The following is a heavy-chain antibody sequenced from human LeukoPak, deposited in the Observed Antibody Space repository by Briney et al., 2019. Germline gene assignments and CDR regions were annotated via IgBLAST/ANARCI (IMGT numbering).Heavy chain of an antibody. D-gene: IGHD2-8*01. CDR2: SSSSSSYI. Sequence: PGGSLRLSCAASGFTFSSYSMNWVRQAPGKGLEWVSSSSSSSSYIYYADSVKGRFTISRDNAKNSLYLQMNSLRAEDTAVYYCARGLSCTNGVCDLDYWGQGTLVTVSS. V-gene: IGHV3-21*01. J-gene: IGHJ4*02. CDR1: GFTFSSYS. CDR3: ARGLSCTNGVCDLDY.